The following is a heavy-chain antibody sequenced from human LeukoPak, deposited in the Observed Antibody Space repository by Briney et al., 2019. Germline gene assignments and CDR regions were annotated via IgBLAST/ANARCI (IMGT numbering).Heavy chain of an antibody. Sequence: GGSLRLSCAAPGFTFSYYAMHWVRQAPGKGLEYVSAISSNGGSTYYANSVKGRFTISRDNFKNTLFLQMGSLRAEDTAVYYCAKAYCSGGSCGVDYWGRGTLVTVSS. CDR1: GFTFSYYA. CDR2: ISSNGGST. D-gene: IGHD2-15*01. CDR3: AKAYCSGGSCGVDY. J-gene: IGHJ4*02. V-gene: IGHV3-64*01.